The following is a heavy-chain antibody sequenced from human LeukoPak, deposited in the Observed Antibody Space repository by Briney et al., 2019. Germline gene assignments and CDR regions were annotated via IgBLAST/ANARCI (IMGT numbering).Heavy chain of an antibody. J-gene: IGHJ4*02. CDR3: ARGKLWFGELFDY. V-gene: IGHV4-30-2*01. D-gene: IGHD3-10*01. CDR2: INHSGST. Sequence: SETLSLTCAVSGGSISSGGYSWSWIRQPPGKGLEWIGEINHSGSTNYNPSLKSRVTISVDTSKNQFSLKLSSVTAADTAVYYCARGKLWFGELFDYWGQGTLVTVSS. CDR1: GGSISSGGYS.